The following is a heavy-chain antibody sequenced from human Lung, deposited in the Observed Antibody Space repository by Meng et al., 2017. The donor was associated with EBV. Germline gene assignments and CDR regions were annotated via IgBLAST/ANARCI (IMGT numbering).Heavy chain of an antibody. Sequence: QLTLRGSCPQLVKPPQTLPPACSFSGFSLNSDREAVGWIRQPPGKALEWLGLIYWDDDQRYAPSLKNRLTIAKDTSKNQVVLTVTNLDPMDTATYFCVHTRRLTYYFDYWGQGTLVTVSS. V-gene: IGHV2-5*05. D-gene: IGHD1-14*01. J-gene: IGHJ4*02. CDR3: VHTRRLTYYFDY. CDR2: IYWDDDQ. CDR1: GFSLNSDREA.